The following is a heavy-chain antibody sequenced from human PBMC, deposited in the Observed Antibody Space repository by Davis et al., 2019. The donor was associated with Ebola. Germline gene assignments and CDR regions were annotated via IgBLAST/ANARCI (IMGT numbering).Heavy chain of an antibody. CDR3: AKDLLRIVGALSSFDY. Sequence: PGGSLRLSCAASGFTFDDYAMHWVRQAPGKGLEWVSGISWNSGSIGYADSVKGRFTISRDNAKNSLYLQMNSLRAEDTALYYCAKDLLRIVGALSSFDYWGQGTLVTVSS. J-gene: IGHJ4*02. CDR1: GFTFDDYA. CDR2: ISWNSGSI. D-gene: IGHD1-26*01. V-gene: IGHV3-9*01.